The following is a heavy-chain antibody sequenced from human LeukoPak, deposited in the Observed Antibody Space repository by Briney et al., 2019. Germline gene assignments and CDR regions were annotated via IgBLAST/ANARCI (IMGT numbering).Heavy chain of an antibody. CDR2: SNPNSGNT. CDR1: GYTFTSYH. J-gene: IGHJ6*03. D-gene: IGHD1-26*01. CDR3: PRAPEWGKANYYYYMDV. V-gene: IGHV1-8*01. Sequence: ASLKPSCKASGYTFTSYHINWIRQSTAQWLEPQGRSNPNSGNTGYAQKFNGTVTMTMNTSITTAYMELRSLRSGDPAMPYCPRAPEWGKANYYYYMDVWGKGATVTVSS.